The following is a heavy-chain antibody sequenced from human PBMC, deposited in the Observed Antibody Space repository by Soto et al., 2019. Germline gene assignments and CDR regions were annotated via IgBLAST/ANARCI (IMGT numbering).Heavy chain of an antibody. V-gene: IGHV3-74*01. CDR2: INSDGSST. CDR3: AKIVATIEDYYYYMDV. J-gene: IGHJ6*03. Sequence: GGSLRLSCAASGFTFSSYWMHWVRQAPGKGLVWVSRINSDGSSTSYADSVKGRFTISRDNAKNTLYLQMNSLRAEDTAVYYSAKIVATIEDYYYYMDVWGKGTTVTVSS. D-gene: IGHD5-12*01. CDR1: GFTFSSYW.